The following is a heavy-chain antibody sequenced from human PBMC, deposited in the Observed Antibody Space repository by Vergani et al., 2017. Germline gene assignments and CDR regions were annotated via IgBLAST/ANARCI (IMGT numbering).Heavy chain of an antibody. CDR3: ARDRGLALDV. CDR2: ISYDGSNK. CDR1: GFTFSSYA. D-gene: IGHD2-21*01. J-gene: IGHJ6*02. V-gene: IGHV3-30-3*01. Sequence: VQLLESGGGVVQPGRSLRLSCAASGFTFSSYAMHWVRQAPGKGLEWVAVISYDGSNKYYADSVKGRFTISRDNSKNTLYLQMNSLRAEDTAVYYCARDRGLALDVWGQGTTVTVSS.